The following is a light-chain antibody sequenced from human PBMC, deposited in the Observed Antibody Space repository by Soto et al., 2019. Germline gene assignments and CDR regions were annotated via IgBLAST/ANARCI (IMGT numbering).Light chain of an antibody. J-gene: IGKJ5*01. CDR2: GAS. CDR3: QHYVERSPIT. CDR1: QSVSSR. V-gene: IGKV3-20*01. Sequence: EIVLTQSPGTLSLSPGERATLSCRASQSVSSRLAWYQKKPGQAPRLLISGASSRATGIPDRFSGSGSGTDFTLTISRLEPEDFALYYCQHYVERSPITFGQGTRLEIK.